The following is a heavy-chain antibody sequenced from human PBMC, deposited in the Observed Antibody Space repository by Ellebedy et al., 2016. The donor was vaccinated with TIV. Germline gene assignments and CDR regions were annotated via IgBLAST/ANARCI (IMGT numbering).Heavy chain of an antibody. Sequence: PGGSLRLSCAASGFTFSRDGMHWVRQAPGKGLEWVSAISGSGGATYYADSVKGRFTISRDNSKNTLFLQMNSLRAEDTAVYHCAKGLGCSGGDCYSGHAFDIWGQGTMVAVSS. CDR2: ISGSGGAT. D-gene: IGHD2-15*01. V-gene: IGHV3-23*01. CDR1: GFTFSRDG. J-gene: IGHJ3*02. CDR3: AKGLGCSGGDCYSGHAFDI.